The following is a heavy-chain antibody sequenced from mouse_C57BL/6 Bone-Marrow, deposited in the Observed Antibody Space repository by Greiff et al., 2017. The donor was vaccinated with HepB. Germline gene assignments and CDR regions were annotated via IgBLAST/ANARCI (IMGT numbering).Heavy chain of an antibody. J-gene: IGHJ4*01. D-gene: IGHD1-1*01. CDR3: ARRLRSPYAMDY. V-gene: IGHV1-82*01. CDR2: IYPGDGDT. Sequence: QVQLQQSGPELVKPGASVKISCKASGYAFSSSWMNWVKQRPGKGLEWIGRIYPGDGDTNYNGKFKGKATLTADKSSSTAYMQLSSLTSEDSAVYFCARRLRSPYAMDYWGQGTSVTVSS. CDR1: GYAFSSSW.